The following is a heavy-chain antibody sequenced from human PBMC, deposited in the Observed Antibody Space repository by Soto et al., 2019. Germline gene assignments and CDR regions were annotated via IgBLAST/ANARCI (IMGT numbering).Heavy chain of an antibody. J-gene: IGHJ5*02. D-gene: IGHD2-8*01. CDR1: GYSFSTSW. V-gene: IGHV5-51*01. CDR2: IYPGDSDS. CDR3: ARLSRRVAQESNYFDP. Sequence: GESLKISCKVSGYSFSTSWMGWVRQLPGKGLEWMGIIYPGDSDSRYGPSFEGHVTFSVDKSISTAYLGWSSLKASDTATYYCARLSRRVAQESNYFDPWGQGTLVTVPQ.